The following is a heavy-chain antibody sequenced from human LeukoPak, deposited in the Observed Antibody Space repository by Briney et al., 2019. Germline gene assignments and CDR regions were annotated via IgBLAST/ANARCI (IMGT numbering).Heavy chain of an antibody. CDR2: IYHRGNT. V-gene: IGHV4-38-2*02. D-gene: IGHD3-10*01. CDR3: AREVESWFGDLLSYFDS. J-gene: IGHJ4*02. CDR1: GFSIGTGYS. Sequence: KSSETLSLTCSVSGFSIGTGYSWGWIRQPPGKGLEWIGTIYHRGNTYYNPSLMSRVTISLDTSKNQFSLRLTSVTAADTALYYCAREVESWFGDLLSYFDSWGQRTQVTVSS.